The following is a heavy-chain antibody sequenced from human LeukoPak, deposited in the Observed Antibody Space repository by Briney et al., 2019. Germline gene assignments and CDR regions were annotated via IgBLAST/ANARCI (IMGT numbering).Heavy chain of an antibody. D-gene: IGHD4-23*01. CDR2: IYYSGST. Sequence: SETLSLTCTVSGGSISSGGYYWSWIRQHPGKGLEWIGYIYYSGSTYYNPSLKSRVTISVDTSKNQFSLKLSSVTAADTAVYYCARSPNTLNLGGNSKYCDYWGQGTLVTVSS. CDR3: ARSPNTLNLGGNSKYCDY. J-gene: IGHJ4*02. CDR1: GGSISSGGYY. V-gene: IGHV4-31*03.